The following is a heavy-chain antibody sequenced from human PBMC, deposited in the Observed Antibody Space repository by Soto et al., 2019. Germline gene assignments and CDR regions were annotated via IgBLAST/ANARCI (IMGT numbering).Heavy chain of an antibody. Sequence: QEQLVQSGPEVKKPGSSVTVSCKASAGTFNNYAICWVRQAPGQGLEWMGGTIPLFSTSSYAQKFQGGVTITADKSTRTVYMEMRNLKSEDTALYYCAGAGGRPYYYYGMEVWGQGTKVTVS. D-gene: IGHD2-15*01. CDR3: AGAGGRPYYYYGMEV. V-gene: IGHV1-69*06. CDR2: TIPLFSTS. CDR1: AGTFNNYA. J-gene: IGHJ6*02.